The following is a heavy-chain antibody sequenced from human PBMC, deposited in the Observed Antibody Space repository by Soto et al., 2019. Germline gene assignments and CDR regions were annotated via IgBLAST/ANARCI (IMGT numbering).Heavy chain of an antibody. CDR2: ISGYDGNT. D-gene: IGHD3-10*01. CDR3: ARFRRFGEFGWFDT. J-gene: IGHJ5*02. Sequence: QVQLVQSGAEVKKPGASVKVSCKASGYTFRSYGLSWVRQAPGQGLEWMGWISGYDGNTHYAQKLQGRVTMTTDTSTSTAYIELRSLRSDDTAVYYCARFRRFGEFGWFDTWGQGTLVTVSS. CDR1: GYTFRSYG. V-gene: IGHV1-18*01.